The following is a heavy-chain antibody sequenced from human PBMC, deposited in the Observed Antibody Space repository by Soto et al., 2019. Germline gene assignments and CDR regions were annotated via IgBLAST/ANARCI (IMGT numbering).Heavy chain of an antibody. CDR2: IYYSGST. CDR3: ARSIAARPYYYYYMDV. D-gene: IGHD6-6*01. J-gene: IGHJ6*03. CDR1: GGSISSSSYY. V-gene: IGHV4-39*01. Sequence: PSETLSLTCTVSGGSISSSSYYWGWISQPPGKGLEWIGSIYYSGSTYYNPSLKSRVTISVDTSKNQFSLKLSSVTAADTAVYYCARSIAARPYYYYYMDVWGKGTTVTVSS.